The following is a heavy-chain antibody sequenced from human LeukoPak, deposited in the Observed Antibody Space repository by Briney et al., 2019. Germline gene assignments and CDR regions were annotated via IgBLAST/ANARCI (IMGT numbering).Heavy chain of an antibody. CDR2: INPTDGSA. CDR1: GYTFTSYS. J-gene: IGHJ4*02. CDR3: ARDLDIVATIYLFDY. V-gene: IGHV1-46*01. D-gene: IGHD5-12*01. Sequence: GASVKVSCKSSGYTFTSYSKHWVRQAPGQGLEWMGIINPTDGSASYAQKFQGRVTMTRDMSTSTIYMELRSLRSDDRAVYFCARDLDIVATIYLFDYWGQGTLVTVSS.